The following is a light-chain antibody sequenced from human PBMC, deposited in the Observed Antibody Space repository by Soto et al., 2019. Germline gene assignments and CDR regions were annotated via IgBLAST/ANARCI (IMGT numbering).Light chain of an antibody. CDR2: ASS. CDR1: QGISNY. J-gene: IGKJ5*01. V-gene: IGKV1-27*01. CDR3: QKYNSDPM. Sequence: DIQMTQSPSSLSASVGDRVTITCRASQGISNYLAWYQQKPGKVPRLLIYASSTMQSGVPSRFSGSGSGTDFTLTISSLQPEDFATYYCQKYNSDPMFGQGTRLEIE.